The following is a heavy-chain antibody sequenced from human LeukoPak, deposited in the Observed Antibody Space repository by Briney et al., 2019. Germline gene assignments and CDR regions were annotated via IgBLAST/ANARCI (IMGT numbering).Heavy chain of an antibody. Sequence: PGGSLRLSCAASGFTFSTYGMHWVRQAPGKGLEWVAVIWSDGSNKYYADSVKGRFTISRDNSKNTLYLQMNSLRAEDTAVYYCARQAYEYVWVNFRNYDYWGQGILVTVSS. J-gene: IGHJ4*02. V-gene: IGHV3-33*01. D-gene: IGHD3-16*01. CDR3: ARQAYEYVWVNFRNYDY. CDR1: GFTFSTYG. CDR2: IWSDGSNK.